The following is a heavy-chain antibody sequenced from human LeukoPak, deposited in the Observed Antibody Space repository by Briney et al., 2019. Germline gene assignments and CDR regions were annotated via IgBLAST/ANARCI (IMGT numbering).Heavy chain of an antibody. CDR1: GGSFRGYY. Sequence: PSETLSLTCAVYGGSFRGYYWSWIRQPPGKGLEWIGEINHSGSTNYNPSLKSRVSISVDTSKNQFSLKLSSVTAADTAVYYCATGEWIVGYFQHWGQGTLVTASS. D-gene: IGHD2-15*01. V-gene: IGHV4-34*01. CDR2: INHSGST. CDR3: ATGEWIVGYFQH. J-gene: IGHJ1*01.